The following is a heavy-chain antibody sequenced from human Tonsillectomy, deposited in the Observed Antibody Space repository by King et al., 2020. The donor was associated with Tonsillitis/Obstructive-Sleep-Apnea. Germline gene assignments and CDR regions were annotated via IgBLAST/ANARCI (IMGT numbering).Heavy chain of an antibody. CDR2: IDPNDSDT. Sequence: LQLVQSGAEVKKPGESLRISCKDSGYIFSSYWINWVRQMPGKGLEWMGTIDPNDSDTKYSPSFEGHVSISSDKSISTAYMQWSSLKASDTAMYYCAISANNYGYSDYSRGMDVWGQGTTVTVSS. D-gene: IGHD5-18*01. CDR1: GYIFSSYW. J-gene: IGHJ6*02. CDR3: AISANNYGYSDYSRGMDV. V-gene: IGHV5-10-1*03.